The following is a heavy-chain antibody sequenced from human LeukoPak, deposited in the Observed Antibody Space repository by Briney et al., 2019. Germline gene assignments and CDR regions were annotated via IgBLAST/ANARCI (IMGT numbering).Heavy chain of an antibody. V-gene: IGHV3-13*01. CDR2: IGTSGDT. J-gene: IGHJ4*02. D-gene: IGHD1-1*01. CDR1: GFTFSDYD. Sequence: GGSLRLSCAASGFTFSDYDMHWVRQATGKGLEGVAAIGTSGDTYYTGSVKGRFTISREHAKNSLYLQMNSLRAGDTAVYYCVRVAKERVGGVYYFDYWGQGTPVTVSS. CDR3: VRVAKERVGGVYYFDY.